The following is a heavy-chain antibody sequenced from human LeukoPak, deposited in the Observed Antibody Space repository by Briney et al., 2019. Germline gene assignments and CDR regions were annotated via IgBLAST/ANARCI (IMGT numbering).Heavy chain of an antibody. CDR2: IIPIFGTA. D-gene: IGHD5-18*01. Sequence: SVKVSSKASGGTFSIYAISWVRQAPGQGLEWMGGIIPIFGTANYAQKFQGRVTITADKSTSTAYMELSSLRSEDTAVYYCARDLGYSYGYGFSPDYWGQGTLVTVSS. J-gene: IGHJ4*02. CDR1: GGTFSIYA. CDR3: ARDLGYSYGYGFSPDY. V-gene: IGHV1-69*06.